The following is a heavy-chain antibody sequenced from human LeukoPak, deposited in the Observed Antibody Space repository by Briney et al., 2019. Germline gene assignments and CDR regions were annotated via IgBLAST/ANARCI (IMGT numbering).Heavy chain of an antibody. Sequence: ASVKVSCTASGYTFTSSAMHWGRHAPGQRLEWMGWINAGSGNTKYSQKFPGTVTITRDTSASTAYMELSSLRSEDTAVYYCARDRGDYGFDPWGQGTLVTVSS. CDR3: ARDRGDYGFDP. V-gene: IGHV1-3*01. CDR1: GYTFTSSA. J-gene: IGHJ5*02. D-gene: IGHD4-17*01. CDR2: INAGSGNT.